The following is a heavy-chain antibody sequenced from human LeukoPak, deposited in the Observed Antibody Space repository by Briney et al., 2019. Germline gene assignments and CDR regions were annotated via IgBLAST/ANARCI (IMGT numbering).Heavy chain of an antibody. CDR1: GFTFDDYA. D-gene: IGHD6-6*01. CDR3: AKGRWGSSSSYLDY. CDR2: ISWNSGSI. Sequence: GGSLRLSCAASGFTFDDYAMHWVRQAPGKGLEWVSGISWNSGSIGYADSVKGRFTISRDNAKNSLYLQMNSLRAEDTALYYCAKGRWGSSSSYLDYWGQGTLVTVSS. J-gene: IGHJ4*02. V-gene: IGHV3-9*01.